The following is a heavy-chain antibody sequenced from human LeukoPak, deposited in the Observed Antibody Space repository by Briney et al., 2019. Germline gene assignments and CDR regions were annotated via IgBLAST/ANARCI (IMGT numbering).Heavy chain of an antibody. CDR3: AKDRIAVAGPHYYGMDV. CDR2: ISYDGSNK. CDR1: GFTFSSYG. V-gene: IGHV3-30*18. D-gene: IGHD6-19*01. J-gene: IGHJ6*02. Sequence: GGSLRLSCAASGFTFSSYGMHWVRRAPGKGLEWVAVISYDGSNKYYADSVKGRFTISRDNSKNTLYLQMNSLRAEDTAVYYCAKDRIAVAGPHYYGMDVWGQGTTVTVSS.